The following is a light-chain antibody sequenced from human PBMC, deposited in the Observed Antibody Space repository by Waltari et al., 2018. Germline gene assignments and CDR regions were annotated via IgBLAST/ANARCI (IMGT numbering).Light chain of an antibody. J-gene: IGKJ1*01. CDR2: KAF. V-gene: IGKV1-5*03. Sequence: DIQLTQSPSTLSASVGYRVTITCRATQSISTWLAWYQQKPGKAPKLLIYKAFNLEGGVPSRFSGSSSGTEFTLTISSLQPDDFATYYCQQYKSPPWTFGQGTKVDI. CDR3: QQYKSPPWT. CDR1: QSISTW.